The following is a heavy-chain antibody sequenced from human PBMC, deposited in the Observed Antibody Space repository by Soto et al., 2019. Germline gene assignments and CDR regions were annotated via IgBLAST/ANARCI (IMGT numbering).Heavy chain of an antibody. J-gene: IGHJ5*02. D-gene: IGHD6-13*01. Sequence: SETLSLTCTVSGGSVSSGSYYWSWIRQPPGKGLEWIGYIYYSGSTNYNPSLKSRATISVDTSKNQYSLKLSSVTAADTAVYYCARDNKVGSWYDWFDPWGQGTVVTVSS. CDR2: IYYSGST. CDR1: GGSVSSGSYY. V-gene: IGHV4-61*01. CDR3: ARDNKVGSWYDWFDP.